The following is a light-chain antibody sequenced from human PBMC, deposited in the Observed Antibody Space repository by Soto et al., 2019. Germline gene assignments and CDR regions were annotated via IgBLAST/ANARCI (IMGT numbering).Light chain of an antibody. CDR3: SSYAGSNNLV. Sequence: SALAQPPSASGSPGQSLTISCTGTSSDVGGYNFVSWYQHNPGKAPKLMIFAVSRRPSGVPDRFSGSKSGNTASLTVSGLQAEDEADYYCSSYAGSNNLVFGTGTKVTVL. V-gene: IGLV2-8*01. CDR1: SSDVGGYNF. J-gene: IGLJ1*01. CDR2: AVS.